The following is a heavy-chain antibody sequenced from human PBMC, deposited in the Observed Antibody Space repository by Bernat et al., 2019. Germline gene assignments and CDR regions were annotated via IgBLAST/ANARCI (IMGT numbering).Heavy chain of an antibody. D-gene: IGHD6-19*01. V-gene: IGHV4-59*08. CDR2: IYYSVTT. CDR1: GGSVSGYY. J-gene: IGHJ4*02. Sequence: QVQLQESGPGLVKSSETLSLTCSVSGGSVSGYYWSWVRQPPGKGLEWIGYIYYSVTTNYNPSLKSRVTLSIDTSKNQFSLKLRSVTAADTAVYYCARRGSGWFFDYWGPGTLAIVSS. CDR3: ARRGSGWFFDY.